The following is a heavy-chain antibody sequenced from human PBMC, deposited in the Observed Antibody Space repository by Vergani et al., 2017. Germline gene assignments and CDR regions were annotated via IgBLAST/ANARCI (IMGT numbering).Heavy chain of an antibody. D-gene: IGHD6-6*01. CDR3: ARGXGYSSSSGVGWFDP. CDR1: GYTFTSYD. J-gene: IGHJ5*02. CDR2: MNPNSGNT. Sequence: QVQLVQSGAEVKKPGASVKVSCKASGYTFTSYDINWVRQATGQGLEWMGWMNPNSGNTGYAQKFQGRVTMTRNTSISTAYMELSSLRSEDTAVYYCARGXGYSSSSGVGWFDPWGQGTLVTVSS. V-gene: IGHV1-8*01.